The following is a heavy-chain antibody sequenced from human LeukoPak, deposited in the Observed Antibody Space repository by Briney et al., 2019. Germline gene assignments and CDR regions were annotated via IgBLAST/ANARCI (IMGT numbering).Heavy chain of an antibody. CDR2: IKQDGSEK. CDR1: GFTFSSYW. D-gene: IGHD1-26*01. Sequence: GGSLRLSCAASGFTFSSYWMSWVRQAPGKGLEWVANIKQDGSEKYYVDSVKGRFTISRDNAKNSLYLQMNSLRAEDTAVYYCARGSRSYWAHDAFDIWGQGTMVTVSS. V-gene: IGHV3-7*04. CDR3: ARGSRSYWAHDAFDI. J-gene: IGHJ3*02.